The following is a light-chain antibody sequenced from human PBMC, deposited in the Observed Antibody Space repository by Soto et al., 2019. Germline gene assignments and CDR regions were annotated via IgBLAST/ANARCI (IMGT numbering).Light chain of an antibody. CDR3: CSYTTSGTFV. Sequence: QSALTQPASVSGSPGQSITISCTGTSSDIGDYDYVSWYQQHPGKAPKLMLYEVSNRPSGVSYRFSGSKSANTASLTISGLQAEDEADYYCCSYTTSGTFVFGTGTKVTVL. CDR2: EVS. CDR1: SSDIGDYDY. J-gene: IGLJ1*01. V-gene: IGLV2-14*01.